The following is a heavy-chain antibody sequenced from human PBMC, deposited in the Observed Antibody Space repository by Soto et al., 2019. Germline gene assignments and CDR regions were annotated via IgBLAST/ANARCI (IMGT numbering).Heavy chain of an antibody. Sequence: QVQLQESGPGLVKPSETLSLTCTVSGGSVSSGSYYWSWIRQPPGKGLEWIGYIYYSGSTNYNPSLKCRVTISVDTSKNQFSLKLSSVTAADTAVYYCASSYYYDSSGYYYFDCWGQGTLVNVSS. CDR1: GGSVSSGSYY. CDR3: ASSYYYDSSGYYYFDC. J-gene: IGHJ4*02. CDR2: IYYSGST. D-gene: IGHD3-22*01. V-gene: IGHV4-61*01.